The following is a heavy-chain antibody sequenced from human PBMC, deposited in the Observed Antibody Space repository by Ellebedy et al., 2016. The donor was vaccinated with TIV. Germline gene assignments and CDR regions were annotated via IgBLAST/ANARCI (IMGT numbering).Heavy chain of an antibody. CDR1: GFMFSQFY. V-gene: IGHV3-7*03. CDR2: IKQDGSEK. Sequence: GESLKISCAASGFMFSQFYMSWVRQAPGKGLEWVANIKQDGSEKFYVDSVKGRFTLSRDNAKNSLYLQMNNLRAEDTALYYCARDMLYYDTSGYYYFDYWGQGTVVTVSS. D-gene: IGHD3-22*01. CDR3: ARDMLYYDTSGYYYFDY. J-gene: IGHJ4*02.